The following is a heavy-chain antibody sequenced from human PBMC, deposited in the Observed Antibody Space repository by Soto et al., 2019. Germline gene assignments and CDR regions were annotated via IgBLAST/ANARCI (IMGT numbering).Heavy chain of an antibody. CDR2: TYYRSKWYN. V-gene: IGHV6-1*01. CDR1: GDSVSSNSAA. J-gene: IGHJ4*02. D-gene: IGHD6-6*01. Sequence: SQTLSLTCAIAGDSVSSNSAAWNWIRQSPSRGLEWLGRTYYRSKWYNDYAVSVKSRITINPDTSKNQFSLQLNSVTPEDTAVYYCARTPGGIAARRFTHDDYWGQGTLVTVSS. CDR3: ARTPGGIAARRFTHDDY.